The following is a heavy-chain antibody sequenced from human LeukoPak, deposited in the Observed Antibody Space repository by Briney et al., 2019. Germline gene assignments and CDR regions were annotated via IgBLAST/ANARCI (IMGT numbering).Heavy chain of an antibody. D-gene: IGHD5-18*01. J-gene: IGHJ4*02. CDR3: VKARGIQLWLPGDY. Sequence: GGSLRLSCAASGFXFSDYAIHWVRQAPGKGLEYVSVISSNGGSTYYGDSVKGRFTISRDNSKNTLYLQMSSLRAEDTAVYYCVKARGIQLWLPGDYWGQGTLVTVSS. V-gene: IGHV3-64D*09. CDR1: GFXFSDYA. CDR2: ISSNGGST.